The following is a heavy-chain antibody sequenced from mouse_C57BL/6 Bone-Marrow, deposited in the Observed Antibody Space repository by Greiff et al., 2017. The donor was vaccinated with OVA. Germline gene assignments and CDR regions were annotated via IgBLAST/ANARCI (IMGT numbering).Heavy chain of an antibody. CDR1: GYTFTSYG. Sequence: VQLQQSGAELVRPGSSVKMSCKTSGYTFTSYGINWVKQRPGQGLEWIGYIYIGNGYTEYNEKFKGKATLTSDTSSSTAYMQLSSLTSEDSAIYFGITTVVARDWYFDVWGTGTTVTVSS. V-gene: IGHV1-58*01. J-gene: IGHJ1*03. CDR2: IYIGNGYT. CDR3: ITTVVARDWYFDV. D-gene: IGHD1-1*01.